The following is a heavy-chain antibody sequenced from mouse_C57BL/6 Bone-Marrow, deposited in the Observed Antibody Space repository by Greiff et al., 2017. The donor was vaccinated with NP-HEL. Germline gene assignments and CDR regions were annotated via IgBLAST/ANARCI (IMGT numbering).Heavy chain of an antibody. CDR3: AREGGLRRRTYAMDY. CDR2: INYDGSST. CDR1: GFTFSDYS. D-gene: IGHD2-4*01. V-gene: IGHV5-16*01. Sequence: EVQVVESEGGLVQPGSSMKLSCTASGFTFSDYSMAWVRQVPEKGLEWVANINYDGSSTYYLDSLKSRFIISRDNAKNILYLQMSSLKSEGTATYYCAREGGLRRRTYAMDYWGQGTSVTVSS. J-gene: IGHJ4*01.